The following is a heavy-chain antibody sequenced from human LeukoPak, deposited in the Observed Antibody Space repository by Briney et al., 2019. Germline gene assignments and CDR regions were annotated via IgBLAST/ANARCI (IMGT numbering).Heavy chain of an antibody. CDR3: ARGDIVVVPAAIRCDAFDI. Sequence: SVKVSCKASGGTFSSYAISWVRQAPGQGLEWMGGIIPIFGTVNYAQKFQGRVTITTDESTSTAYMELSSLRSEDTAVYYCARGDIVVVPAAIRCDAFDIWGQGTMVTVSS. J-gene: IGHJ3*02. V-gene: IGHV1-69*05. D-gene: IGHD2-2*02. CDR1: GGTFSSYA. CDR2: IIPIFGTV.